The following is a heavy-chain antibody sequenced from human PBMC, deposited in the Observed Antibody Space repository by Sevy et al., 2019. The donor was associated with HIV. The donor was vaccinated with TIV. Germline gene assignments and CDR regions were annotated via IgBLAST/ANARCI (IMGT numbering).Heavy chain of an antibody. D-gene: IGHD3-22*01. CDR1: GITLTPYW. CDR3: SGGLYYYDMRGHQEPGDY. V-gene: IGHV3-74*01. J-gene: IGHJ4*02. CDR2: INSDGSST. Sequence: GGSLRLSCAASGITLTPYWMHWVRQVPGKGLVWVSRINSDGSSTSYAESVKGRFTISRDNGKNTVYLQMKSMSVEDTAVYFCSGGLYYYDMRGHQEPGDYWGQGVLVTVSS.